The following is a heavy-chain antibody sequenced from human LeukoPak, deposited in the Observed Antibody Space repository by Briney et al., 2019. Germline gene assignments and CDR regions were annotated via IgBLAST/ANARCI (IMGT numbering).Heavy chain of an antibody. CDR1: GYTFTSYG. Sequence: ASVKVSCKASGYTFTSYGISWVREAPGQGLEWMGWISAYNGNTNYAQKLQGRVTMTTDTPTSTAYMELSSLRSDDTAVYYCAGDYGDYAYWGQGTLVTVSS. D-gene: IGHD4-17*01. CDR2: ISAYNGNT. CDR3: AGDYGDYAY. V-gene: IGHV1-18*01. J-gene: IGHJ4*02.